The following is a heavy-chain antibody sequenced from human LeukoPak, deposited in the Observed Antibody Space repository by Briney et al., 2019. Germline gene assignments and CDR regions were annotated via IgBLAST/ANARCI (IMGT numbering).Heavy chain of an antibody. Sequence: GGSLRLSCAASGFTFSSYWMHWVRQAPGKGLEWVAVIWYDGSNKYYADSVKGRFTISRDNSKNTLYLQMNSLRAEDTAVYYCAGDYGGNSGEDAFDIWGQGTMVTVSS. CDR1: GFTFSSYW. J-gene: IGHJ3*02. CDR2: IWYDGSNK. CDR3: AGDYGGNSGEDAFDI. V-gene: IGHV3-33*08. D-gene: IGHD4-23*01.